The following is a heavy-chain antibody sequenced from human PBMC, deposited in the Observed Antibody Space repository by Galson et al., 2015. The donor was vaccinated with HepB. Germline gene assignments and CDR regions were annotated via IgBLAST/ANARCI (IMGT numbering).Heavy chain of an antibody. CDR3: AREGDYGVDY. D-gene: IGHD4-17*01. Sequence: ETLSLTCTVSGGSISSSSYYWGWIRQPPGKGLEWIGSIYYSGSTYYNPSLKSRVTISVDTSKNQFSLKLSSVTAADTAVYYCAREGDYGVDYWGQGTLVTVSS. CDR1: GGSISSSSYY. V-gene: IGHV4-39*02. CDR2: IYYSGST. J-gene: IGHJ4*02.